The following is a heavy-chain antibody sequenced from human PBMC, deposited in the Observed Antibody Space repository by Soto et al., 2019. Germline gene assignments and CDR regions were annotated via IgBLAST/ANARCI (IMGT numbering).Heavy chain of an antibody. J-gene: IGHJ4*02. V-gene: IGHV3-74*01. Sequence: EVQLVESGGDLVQHGGSLRLSCVASGFTFTSYWMHWVRQAPGKGLVWVSRINSDGSSTNYADSVKGRFTISRDNAKNTLYLQMNSLRAEDTAVYYCARTHRYPQGINYWGQGTLVTVSS. CDR1: GFTFTSYW. D-gene: IGHD1-20*01. CDR3: ARTHRYPQGINY. CDR2: INSDGSST.